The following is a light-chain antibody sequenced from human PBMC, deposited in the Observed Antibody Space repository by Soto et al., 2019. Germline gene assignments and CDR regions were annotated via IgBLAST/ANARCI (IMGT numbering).Light chain of an antibody. CDR1: QGVRSNY. Sequence: EIVLTQSPATLSLSPGDRATLSCGASQGVRSNYVAWYQQKAGLAPRLLVYDGSSRASGIPDRFSGSGSGTDCNITICRLEPEDFAVYYCQKYDNSAPLSFGGGTKVEMK. J-gene: IGKJ4*01. CDR2: DGS. CDR3: QKYDNSAPLS. V-gene: IGKV3D-20*01.